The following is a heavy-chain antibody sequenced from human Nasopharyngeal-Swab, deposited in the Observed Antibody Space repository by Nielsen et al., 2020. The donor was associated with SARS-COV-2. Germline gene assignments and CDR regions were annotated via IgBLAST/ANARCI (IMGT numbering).Heavy chain of an antibody. Sequence: WIRQPPGKGLEWIGEINHSGSTNYNPSLKSRVTISVDTSKNQFSLKLSSVTAADTAVYYCVRDRYSSSSGVDYWGQGTLVTVSS. D-gene: IGHD6-6*01. CDR2: INHSGST. J-gene: IGHJ4*02. CDR3: VRDRYSSSSGVDY. V-gene: IGHV4-34*01.